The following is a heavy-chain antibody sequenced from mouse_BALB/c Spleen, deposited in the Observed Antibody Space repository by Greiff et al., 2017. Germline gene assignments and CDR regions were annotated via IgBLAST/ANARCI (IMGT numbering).Heavy chain of an antibody. Sequence: EVQLQQSGAELVKPGASVKLSCTASGFNIKDTYMHWVKQRPEQGLEWIGRIDPANGNTKYDPKFQGKATITADTSSNTAYLQLSSLTSEDTAVYYCAREGYGSSYPYAMDYWGQGTSVTVSS. D-gene: IGHD1-1*01. J-gene: IGHJ4*01. V-gene: IGHV14-3*02. CDR1: GFNIKDTY. CDR3: AREGYGSSYPYAMDY. CDR2: IDPANGNT.